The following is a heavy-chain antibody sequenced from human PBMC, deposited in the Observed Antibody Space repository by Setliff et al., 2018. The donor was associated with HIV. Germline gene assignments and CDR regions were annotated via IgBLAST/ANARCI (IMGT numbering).Heavy chain of an antibody. J-gene: IGHJ3*01. CDR1: GYTFSSYG. CDR3: ARVPYRSAWFSGGHDAFDV. V-gene: IGHV1-18*01. D-gene: IGHD6-19*01. Sequence: ASVKVSCKASGYTFSSYGISWVRQAPGQGLEWMGWISGYNGNTKYVQKLQGRVTMTTDTSTRTVYKELRSLRHDDTAEYFCARVPYRSAWFSGGHDAFDVWGQGTMVTVSS. CDR2: ISGYNGNT.